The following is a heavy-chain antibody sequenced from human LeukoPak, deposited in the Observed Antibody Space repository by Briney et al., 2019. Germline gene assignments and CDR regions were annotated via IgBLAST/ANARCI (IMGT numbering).Heavy chain of an antibody. CDR2: IIDNGYIT. CDR1: GSTFSSYA. CDR3: AKLGGQEVHNYYVAV. J-gene: IGHJ6*03. Sequence: PGGSLRLSCAASGSTFSSYAMSWVRQAPGKGLEWVSGIIDNGYITYYANSVGGRFTIARDNSKNTLFLQMNSLRAEDTAVYYCAKLGGQEVHNYYVAVWGKGTTVAVSS. D-gene: IGHD3-16*01. V-gene: IGHV3-23*01.